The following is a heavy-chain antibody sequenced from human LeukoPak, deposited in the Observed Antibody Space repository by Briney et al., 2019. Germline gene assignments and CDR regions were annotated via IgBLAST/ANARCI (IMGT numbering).Heavy chain of an antibody. D-gene: IGHD3-9*01. CDR3: ARDYTGYFP. Sequence: PGRSLRLSCEASGFTFSSYWMSWDRQAPGKGLEWVANIKTDGSEKYYVDSAKGRFTISRDNAKNSLYLQMNSLRAEDTAVYYCARDYTGYFPWGQGTLVIVSS. J-gene: IGHJ5*02. CDR2: IKTDGSEK. CDR1: GFTFSSYW. V-gene: IGHV3-7*03.